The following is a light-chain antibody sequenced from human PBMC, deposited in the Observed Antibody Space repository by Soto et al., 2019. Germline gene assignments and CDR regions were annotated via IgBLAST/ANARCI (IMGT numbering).Light chain of an antibody. J-gene: IGKJ1*01. Sequence: GLSQSPGTVSLSPGERATLSCRASQTVTRSYLAWYQQKPGQAPRLLIYDASTRATGIPARFSGSGSGTEFTLTISSLQSEDFAVYYCQQYDYWPPWAFGQGTNVDIK. CDR1: QTVTRSY. V-gene: IGKV3-15*01. CDR2: DAS. CDR3: QQYDYWPPWA.